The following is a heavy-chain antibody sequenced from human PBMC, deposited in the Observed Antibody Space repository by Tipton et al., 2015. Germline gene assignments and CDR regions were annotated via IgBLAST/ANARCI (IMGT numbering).Heavy chain of an antibody. V-gene: IGHV1-18*01. CDR1: DYTFTDYG. CDR2: INPNNGNT. D-gene: IGHD6-19*01. J-gene: IGHJ4*01. Sequence: QLVQSGAEVKKPGASVKVSCKASDYTFTDYGISWVRQAPGQGLEWMGWINPNNGNTNYGQKFQGRVTMTTDTSTSTAYMELRSLRSDDTAIYYCARDRVGVAGVDFDYWGQGTLVSVSS. CDR3: ARDRVGVAGVDFDY.